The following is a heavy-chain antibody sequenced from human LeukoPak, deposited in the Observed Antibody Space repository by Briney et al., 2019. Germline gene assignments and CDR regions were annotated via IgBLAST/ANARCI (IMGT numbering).Heavy chain of an antibody. CDR3: ARELWFVNAPGSWLDL. CDR2: IFHSGNS. CDR1: GDSISSGDYS. Sequence: SQTLSLTCAVSGDSISSGDYSWSWLRQPPGKGLEWIGYIFHSGNSYYNPSLKSRVHISVDKSKNQFSLRLTSVTAADTAVYYCARELWFVNAPGSWLDLWGQGTLVTVSS. D-gene: IGHD3-10*01. V-gene: IGHV4-30-2*01. J-gene: IGHJ5*02.